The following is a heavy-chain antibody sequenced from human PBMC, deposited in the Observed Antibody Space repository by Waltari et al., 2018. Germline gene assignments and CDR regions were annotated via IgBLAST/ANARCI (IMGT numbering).Heavy chain of an antibody. D-gene: IGHD3-9*01. V-gene: IGHV3-23*01. CDR3: AKDAYDVLTPRAFDI. CDR1: GLRFKNYA. J-gene: IGHJ3*02. CDR2: VSGSGETT. Sequence: EMKLLESGGGLVQPGGSLRLSCAASGLRFKNYAMAWVRQAPGKGLEWVSGVSGSGETTYYADSVKGRFTISRDSSENTLDLQMSGLTAADTAIYYCAKDAYDVLTPRAFDIWGQGTMVTVSS.